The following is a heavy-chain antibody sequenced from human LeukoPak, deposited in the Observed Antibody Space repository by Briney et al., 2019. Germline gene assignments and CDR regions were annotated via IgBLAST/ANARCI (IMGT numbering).Heavy chain of an antibody. CDR3: ARRRPYSYGSMGRYGMDV. Sequence: ASVKVSCKASGYTFTSYGISWVRQATGQGLEWMGWMNPNSGNTGYAQKFQGRVTMTRNTSISTAYMELSSLRSEDTAVYYCARRRPYSYGSMGRYGMDVWGQGTTVTVSS. V-gene: IGHV1-8*02. CDR2: MNPNSGNT. D-gene: IGHD5-18*01. J-gene: IGHJ6*02. CDR1: GYTFTSYG.